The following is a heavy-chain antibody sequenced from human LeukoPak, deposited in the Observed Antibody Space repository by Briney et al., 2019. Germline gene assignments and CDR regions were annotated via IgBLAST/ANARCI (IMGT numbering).Heavy chain of an antibody. CDR3: GRDWDWHVQF. CDR1: GYTFSRYG. V-gene: IGHV1-18*01. J-gene: IGHJ4*02. D-gene: IGHD1-26*01. CDR2: IGVFNGNR. Sequence: ASVEVSCKTSGYTFSRYGFSWVRQAPGQGLEWIGWIGVFNGNRNYAKSVQGRITLTADTSTNTTYMELRSLTSDDTAVYFCGRDWDWHVQFWGQGTLITVSS.